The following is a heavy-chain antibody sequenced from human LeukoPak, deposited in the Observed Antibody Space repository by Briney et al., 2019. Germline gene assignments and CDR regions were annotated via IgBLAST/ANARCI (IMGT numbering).Heavy chain of an antibody. CDR2: INSDASST. J-gene: IGHJ4*02. D-gene: IGHD2-8*02. CDR1: GFTFSSYW. CDR3: ATYRQVLLPFES. Sequence: GGSLRLSCAASGFTFSSYWMYWVRQAPGKGLVWVSHINSDASSTRYADSVRGRFTISRDNSKSTLSLQMNSLRAEDTAIYYCATYRQVLLPFESWGQGTLVTVSS. V-gene: IGHV3-74*01.